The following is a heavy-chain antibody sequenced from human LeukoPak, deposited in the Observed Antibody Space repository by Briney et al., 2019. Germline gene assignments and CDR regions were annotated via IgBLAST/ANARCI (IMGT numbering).Heavy chain of an antibody. D-gene: IGHD3-22*01. CDR3: AREIHYDSSGQRSLHAFDI. CDR1: GGSFSGFY. V-gene: IGHV4-34*01. Sequence: SETLSLTCAVYGGSFSGFYWSWIRQPPGKGLEWIGEIKHSGSTNYNPSLKSRVTMSLDTSKNQFSLKLSSVTAADTALYYCAREIHYDSSGQRSLHAFDIWGQGTMVTVSS. CDR2: IKHSGST. J-gene: IGHJ3*02.